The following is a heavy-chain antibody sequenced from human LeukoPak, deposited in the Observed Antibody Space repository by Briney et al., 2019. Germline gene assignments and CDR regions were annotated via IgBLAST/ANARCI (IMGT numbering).Heavy chain of an antibody. CDR1: GFTVSSNS. D-gene: IGHD3-10*01. CDR3: ARSGIKMVRGVIIKSPYHMDV. Sequence: GGSLRLSCTVSGFTVSSNSMSWVRQAPGKGLEWVSSISSSSNYIYYVDSVKGRFTISRDDAKNSLSLQMNSLRAEDTAVYYCARSGIKMVRGVIIKSPYHMDVWGKGTTVTVSS. J-gene: IGHJ6*03. CDR2: ISSSSNYI. V-gene: IGHV3-21*01.